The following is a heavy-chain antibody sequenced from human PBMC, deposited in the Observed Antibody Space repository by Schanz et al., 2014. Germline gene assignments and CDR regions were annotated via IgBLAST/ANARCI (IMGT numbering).Heavy chain of an antibody. D-gene: IGHD3-22*01. CDR3: AKVGDTSGYPLEY. Sequence: EVHLLESGGGLVQPGGSLRLACAASGFNFNTYAMSWVRQAPGKGLEWVSGLTEGGGGTYYTDAVKGRFTISRDNSKNTLYLQMNSLRAEDTAVYYCAKVGDTSGYPLEYWGQGTLVTVSS. V-gene: IGHV3-23*01. CDR1: GFNFNTYA. CDR2: LTEGGGGT. J-gene: IGHJ4*02.